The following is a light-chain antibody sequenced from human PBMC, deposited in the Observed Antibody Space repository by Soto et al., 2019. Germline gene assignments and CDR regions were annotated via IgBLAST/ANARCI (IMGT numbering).Light chain of an antibody. J-gene: IGLJ2*01. CDR3: SSYTSSSTMV. V-gene: IGLV2-18*02. CDR2: EVR. CDR1: SSDVGSYNR. Sequence: QSALTQPPSVSGSPGQSVTISCTGTSSDVGSYNRVSWYQQPPGTAPKLMIYEVRNRPSGVPDRFSGSKSGNTASLTISGLQAEDEADYYCSSYTSSSTMVFGGGTKLTAL.